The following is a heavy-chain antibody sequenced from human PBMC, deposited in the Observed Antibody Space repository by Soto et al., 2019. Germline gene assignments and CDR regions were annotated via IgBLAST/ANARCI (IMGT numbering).Heavy chain of an antibody. CDR3: AKCRYDSSGYYFDY. CDR1: GFTFSSYA. D-gene: IGHD3-22*01. J-gene: IGHJ4*02. Sequence: GGSLRLSCATSGFTFSSYAMSWVRQAPGKGLERVSAISGSGGSTYYAESVKGRFTISRDNSKNTLYLQMNSLRAEDTAVYYCAKCRYDSSGYYFDYWGQGTLVTVSS. CDR2: ISGSGGST. V-gene: IGHV3-23*01.